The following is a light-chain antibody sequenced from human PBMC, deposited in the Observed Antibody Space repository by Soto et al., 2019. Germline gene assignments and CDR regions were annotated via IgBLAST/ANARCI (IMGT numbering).Light chain of an antibody. J-gene: IGKJ4*01. V-gene: IGKV1-5*03. Sequence: PSTLSASVGDRVTITCRASQSISSWLAWYQQKPGKAPKLLIYKASSLESGIPDRFSGSGSGTDFTLTIRRLEPEDFAVYYCQQYGSSLPLTFGGGTTVDIK. CDR3: QQYGSSLPLT. CDR2: KAS. CDR1: QSISSW.